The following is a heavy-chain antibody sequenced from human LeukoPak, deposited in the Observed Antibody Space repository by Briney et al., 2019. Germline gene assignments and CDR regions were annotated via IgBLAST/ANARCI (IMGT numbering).Heavy chain of an antibody. V-gene: IGHV1-2*06. CDR3: ARDRSPTLILQFDY. Sequence: ASVKVSCKTSGYSFVSYFMHWVRQAPGQGLQWVGRIQYNRGDTDYEECVQGRVTMTRDTSISTAYVEVSTLISDDTAVYYCARDRSPTLILQFDYWGQGTQVTVSS. CDR1: GYSFVSYF. J-gene: IGHJ4*02. CDR2: IQYNRGDT. D-gene: IGHD3-3*02.